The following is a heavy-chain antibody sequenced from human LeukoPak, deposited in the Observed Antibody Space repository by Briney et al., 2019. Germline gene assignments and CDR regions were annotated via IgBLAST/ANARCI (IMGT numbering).Heavy chain of an antibody. Sequence: GGSLRLSCAASGFTFSDYYMSWIRQAPGKGLEWVSYISSSGSTIYYADSVKGRFTISRDNAKNSLYLQMNSLRAEDTAVYYCARDYSSGWTDAFDIWGQGTMVTVSS. CDR2: ISSSGSTI. V-gene: IGHV3-11*01. J-gene: IGHJ3*02. CDR3: ARDYSSGWTDAFDI. D-gene: IGHD6-19*01. CDR1: GFTFSDYY.